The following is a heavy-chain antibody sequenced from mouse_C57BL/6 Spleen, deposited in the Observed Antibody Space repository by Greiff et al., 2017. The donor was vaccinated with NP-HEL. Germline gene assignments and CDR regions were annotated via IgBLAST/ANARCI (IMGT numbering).Heavy chain of an antibody. CDR3: ARYDGSSYGYAMDY. CDR1: GYAFSSYW. V-gene: IGHV1-80*01. J-gene: IGHJ4*01. D-gene: IGHD1-1*01. Sequence: VMLVESGAELVKPGASVKISCKASGYAFSSYWMNWVKQRPGKGLEWIGQIYPGDGDTNYNGKFKGKATLTADKSSSTAYMQLSSLTSEDSAVYFCARYDGSSYGYAMDYWGQGTSVTVSS. CDR2: IYPGDGDT.